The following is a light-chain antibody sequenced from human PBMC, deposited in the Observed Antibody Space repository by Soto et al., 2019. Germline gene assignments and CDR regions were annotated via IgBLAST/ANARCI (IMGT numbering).Light chain of an antibody. V-gene: IGLV2-14*03. CDR1: SSDVGRYNY. CDR3: SSFTSSITFV. Sequence: QSALAQPASVSGSRGQSITISCTGTSSDVGRYNYVSWFQQHPGKVPKLIIYDVSNWPSGVSDRFSGSKSGNTASLTISGLHPEDEADYYCSSFTSSITFVFGTGPKVTVL. CDR2: DVS. J-gene: IGLJ1*01.